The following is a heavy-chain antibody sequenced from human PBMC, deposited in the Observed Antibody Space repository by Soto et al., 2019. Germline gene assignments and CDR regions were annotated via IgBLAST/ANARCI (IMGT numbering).Heavy chain of an antibody. CDR3: AKSAPMDAGDKYYYDF. V-gene: IGHV1-69*13. Sequence: GASVKVSCKASGGTFSTFGISWVRQAPGQGLEWMGGIIPFFGTARYSQKFEDRITITADESTNTVYMDLRSLTSEDTAIYYCAKSAPMDAGDKYYYDFWGQGAL. J-gene: IGHJ4*02. D-gene: IGHD4-17*01. CDR1: GGTFSTFG. CDR2: IIPFFGTA.